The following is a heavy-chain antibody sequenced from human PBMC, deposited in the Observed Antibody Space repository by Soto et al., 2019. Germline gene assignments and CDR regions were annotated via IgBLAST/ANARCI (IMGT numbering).Heavy chain of an antibody. CDR3: AREIVVVPAAGTYYYYYGMDV. Sequence: SVKVSCKASGGTFSSYAISWVRQAPGQGLEWMGGIIPIFGTANYAQKFQGRVTITADKSTSTAYMELSSLRSEDTAVYYCAREIVVVPAAGTYYYYYGMDVWGQGTTVTVSS. J-gene: IGHJ6*02. CDR2: IIPIFGTA. V-gene: IGHV1-69*06. CDR1: GGTFSSYA. D-gene: IGHD2-2*01.